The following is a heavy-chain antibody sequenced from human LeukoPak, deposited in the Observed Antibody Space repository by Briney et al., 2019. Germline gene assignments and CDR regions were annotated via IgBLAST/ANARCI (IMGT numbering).Heavy chain of an antibody. CDR2: ISYDGSNK. V-gene: IGHV3-30-3*01. D-gene: IGHD3-3*01. J-gene: IGHJ6*02. CDR3: ARGTPDVLRFLEWPYAVSYYGMDV. Sequence: GRSLRLSCAASGFTFSSYAMHWVRQAPGKGLEWVAVISYDGSNKYYADSVKGRFTISRDNSKNTLYLQMNSLRAEDTAVYYCARGTPDVLRFLEWPYAVSYYGMDVWGQGTTVTVSS. CDR1: GFTFSSYA.